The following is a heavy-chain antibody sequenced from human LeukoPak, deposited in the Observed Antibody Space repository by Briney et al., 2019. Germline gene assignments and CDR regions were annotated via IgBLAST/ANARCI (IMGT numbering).Heavy chain of an antibody. CDR1: GFTVSSKY. J-gene: IGHJ4*02. Sequence: GGSLRLSCTASGFTVSSKYMSWVRQAPGKGLKWVSVIYSGGTTHYADSVKGRFTISRDNSKNTLYLQMNSLRAEDTAVYYCGYCSSTSCYADFDYWGQGTLVTVSS. CDR3: GYCSSTSCYADFDY. V-gene: IGHV3-66*01. CDR2: IYSGGTT. D-gene: IGHD2-2*01.